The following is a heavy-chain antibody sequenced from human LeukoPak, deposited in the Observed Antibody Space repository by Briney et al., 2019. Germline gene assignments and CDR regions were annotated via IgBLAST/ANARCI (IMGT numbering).Heavy chain of an antibody. Sequence: GGSLRLSCAASGFSFNNYGMHWVRQAPGKGLEGVATMSHGRSNKYYADSVKGRFTIPGDNSKNTLYLQMSSLRAEDTAVYYCARDRTDGLRYSWVLDVWGEGTTVTVSS. CDR3: ARDRTDGLRYSWVLDV. CDR1: GFSFNNYG. J-gene: IGHJ6*04. V-gene: IGHV3-30*03. CDR2: MSHGRSNK. D-gene: IGHD3-9*01.